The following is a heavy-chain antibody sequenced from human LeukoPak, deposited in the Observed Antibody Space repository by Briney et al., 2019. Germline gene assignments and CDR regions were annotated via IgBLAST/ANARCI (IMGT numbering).Heavy chain of an antibody. D-gene: IGHD3-10*01. Sequence: HPGGSLRLSCAASGFTFSSYAMSWVRQAPGKGLEWVSAISGSGGSTYYADSVKGRFTISRDNSKNTLYLQMNSLRAEDTAVYYCAKADITMVREPPEDWGQGTLVTVSS. J-gene: IGHJ4*02. CDR3: AKADITMVREPPED. V-gene: IGHV3-23*01. CDR2: ISGSGGST. CDR1: GFTFSSYA.